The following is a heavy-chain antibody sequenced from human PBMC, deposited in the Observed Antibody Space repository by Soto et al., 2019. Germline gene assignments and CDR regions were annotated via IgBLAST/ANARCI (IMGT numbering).Heavy chain of an antibody. CDR3: AKDSGAPPKVGQWLPAGMDV. CDR2: ISYDGSNK. D-gene: IGHD6-19*01. Sequence: GGSLRLSCAASGFTFSSYGMHWVRQAPGKGLEGVAVISYDGSNKYYADSVKGRFTISRDNSKNTLYLQMNSLRAEDTAVYYCAKDSGAPPKVGQWLPAGMDVWGQGTTVTVSS. J-gene: IGHJ6*02. CDR1: GFTFSSYG. V-gene: IGHV3-30*18.